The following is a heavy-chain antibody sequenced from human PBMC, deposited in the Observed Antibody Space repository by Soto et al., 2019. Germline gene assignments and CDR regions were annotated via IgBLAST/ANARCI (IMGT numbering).Heavy chain of an antibody. J-gene: IGHJ6*02. D-gene: IGHD5-12*01. V-gene: IGHV1-69*13. CDR3: ARDGYNYGDVYYGMDV. Sequence: SVKVSCKASGGTFSSYAISWVRQAPGQGLEWMGGIIPIFGTANYAQKFQGRVTITADESASTAYMELSSLRSEDTAVYYCARDGYNYGDVYYGMDVRGQGTTVTVSS. CDR2: IIPIFGTA. CDR1: GGTFSSYA.